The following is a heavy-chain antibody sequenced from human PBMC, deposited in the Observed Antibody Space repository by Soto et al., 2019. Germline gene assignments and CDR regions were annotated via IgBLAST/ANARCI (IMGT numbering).Heavy chain of an antibody. Sequence: GASVKVSCKASGGTFSSYAISWVRQAPGQGLEWMGGIIPIFGTANYAQKFQGRVTITADKSTSTAYMELSSLRSEDTAVYYCARGSDYYDSSGYYSGYWGQGTLVTVS. D-gene: IGHD3-22*01. CDR3: ARGSDYYDSSGYYSGY. V-gene: IGHV1-69*06. CDR2: IIPIFGTA. CDR1: GGTFSSYA. J-gene: IGHJ4*02.